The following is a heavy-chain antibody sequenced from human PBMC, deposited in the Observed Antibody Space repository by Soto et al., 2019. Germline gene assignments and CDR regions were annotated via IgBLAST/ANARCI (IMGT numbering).Heavy chain of an antibody. CDR1: GGSVNTFY. CDR2: IFSSGST. D-gene: IGHD5-12*01. CDR3: AREGSYSAYNFAHGIQLWSFDF. Sequence: SETLSLTCPVSGGSVNTFYWRWVRQPAGKGLEWIGRIFSSGSTSFNPSLESRVAMSVDTSKSHFSLNLSSVTAADMAVYYCAREGSYSAYNFAHGIQLWSFDFWGQGALVTVSS. V-gene: IGHV4-4*07. J-gene: IGHJ4*02.